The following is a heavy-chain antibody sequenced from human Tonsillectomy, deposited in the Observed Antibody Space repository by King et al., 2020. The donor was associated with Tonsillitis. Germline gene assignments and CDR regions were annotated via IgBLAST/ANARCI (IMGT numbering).Heavy chain of an antibody. D-gene: IGHD3-10*01. J-gene: IGHJ4*02. V-gene: IGHV1-2*02. Sequence: QLVQSGAEVKKPGASVNVSCKASGYTFTDNQIHWVRQAPGQGLEWMGWINPNSGGTDYAQKFQGRVTMTRDTSISTAYMELSKLRSDDAAVDYLARRTCGSGSYDLSTASCDYGGQGTLVPVSS. CDR1: GYTFTDNQ. CDR2: INPNSGGT. CDR3: ARRTCGSGSYDLSTASCDY.